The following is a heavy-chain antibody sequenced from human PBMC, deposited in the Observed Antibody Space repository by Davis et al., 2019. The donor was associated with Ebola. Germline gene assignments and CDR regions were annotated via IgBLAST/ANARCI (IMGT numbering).Heavy chain of an antibody. D-gene: IGHD3-10*01. CDR2: ISGSGGTT. CDR3: ARGGVTMVRGVMDYYYYYGMDV. J-gene: IGHJ6*02. CDR1: VITFSSYA. V-gene: IGHV3-23*01. Sequence: GGSLRLSCADSVITFSSYAMTWVRHAPGKGLEWVSAISGSGGTTYYAGSVKGRFTVSRDNSKNTLYLQMNSLRAEDTAVYYCARGGVTMVRGVMDYYYYYGMDVWGQGTTVTVSS.